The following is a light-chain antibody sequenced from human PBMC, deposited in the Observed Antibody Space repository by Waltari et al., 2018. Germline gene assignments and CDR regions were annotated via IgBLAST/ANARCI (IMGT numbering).Light chain of an antibody. J-gene: IGLJ3*02. CDR3: SSYTTSSTWV. Sequence: QSALTQPASVSGSPGQSITLSCNGTSSDIGTYNYVSWYQQYPGKAPKRMIDNVSDRPSGISNRFSGSKSGNTASLTISGLQAEDEADYYCSSYTTSSTWVFGGGTKLTVL. CDR2: NVS. CDR1: SSDIGTYNY. V-gene: IGLV2-14*03.